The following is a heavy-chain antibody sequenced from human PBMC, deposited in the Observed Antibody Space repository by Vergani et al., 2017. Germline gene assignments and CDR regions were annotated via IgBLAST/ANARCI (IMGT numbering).Heavy chain of an antibody. CDR1: GGSISSYY. D-gene: IGHD3-16*02. V-gene: IGHV4-4*07. J-gene: IGHJ6*03. CDR3: ARETVVTSWDGYRFHYMDV. CDR2: ILGSGTA. Sequence: QVKLQESGPGLLKPSETLSLTCTVSGGSISSYYWTWIRQSAGKRLEWIGDILGSGTANYNPSFQGRVSMSVATSKNQFSLTLSSVNATDTAVYYCARETVVTSWDGYRFHYMDVWGKGTTVTVSS.